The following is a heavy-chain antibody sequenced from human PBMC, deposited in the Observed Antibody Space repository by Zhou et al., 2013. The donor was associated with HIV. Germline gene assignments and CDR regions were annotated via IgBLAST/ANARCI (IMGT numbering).Heavy chain of an antibody. CDR1: GYTFTSYG. CDR3: AREYYYYGSGAYDS. D-gene: IGHD3-10*01. CDR2: ISAYNGDT. V-gene: IGHV1-18*01. J-gene: IGHJ4*02. Sequence: QVHLVQSGPEVKKSGASVQVSCKASGYTFTSYGISWLRQVPGQGPEFMGWISAYNGDTNYAQKFQGRLTMTTDKSTTTAFMDLLNVTSADTAIYFCAREYYYYGSGAYDSWGQGTLVTVSS.